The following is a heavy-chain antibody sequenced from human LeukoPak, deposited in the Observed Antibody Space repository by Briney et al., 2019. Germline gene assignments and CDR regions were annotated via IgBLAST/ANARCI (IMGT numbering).Heavy chain of an antibody. CDR1: GASISSNNWW. CDR3: ARAGYSSGWPRGAFDI. J-gene: IGHJ3*02. CDR2: IYYSGST. Sequence: PSGTLSLTCAVSGASISSNNWWWRWIRQPPGKGLEWIGYIYYSGSTNYNPSLKSRVTISVDTSKNQFSLKLSSVTAADTAVYYCARAGYSSGWPRGAFDIWGQGTMVTVSS. V-gene: IGHV4-61*01. D-gene: IGHD6-19*01.